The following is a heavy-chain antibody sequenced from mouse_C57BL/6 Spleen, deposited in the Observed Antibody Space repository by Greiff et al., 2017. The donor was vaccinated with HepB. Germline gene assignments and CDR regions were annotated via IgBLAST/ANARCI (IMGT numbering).Heavy chain of an antibody. Sequence: DVKLVESGGGLVKPGGSLKLSCAASGFTFSDYGMHWVRQAPEKGLEWVAYISSGSSTIYYADTVKGRFTISRDNAKNTLFLQMTSLRSEDTAMYYCASGRDAMDYWGQGTSVTVSS. CDR2: ISSGSSTI. V-gene: IGHV5-17*01. CDR1: GFTFSDYG. J-gene: IGHJ4*01. CDR3: ASGRDAMDY.